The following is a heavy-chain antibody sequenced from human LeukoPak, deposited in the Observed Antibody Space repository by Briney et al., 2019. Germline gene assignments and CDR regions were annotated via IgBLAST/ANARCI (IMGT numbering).Heavy chain of an antibody. V-gene: IGHV4-39*01. Sequence: KPSETLSLTCIVSGVSISSSGYYWGWIRQPPGKGLEWIGSLYYSGYIYYNPSLKSRVAISVDKSKNQFSMRLNSVPAADMAVYYCARHDLWGQGPLVTVAS. CDR3: ARHDL. J-gene: IGHJ4*02. CDR2: LYYSGYI. CDR1: GVSISSSGYY.